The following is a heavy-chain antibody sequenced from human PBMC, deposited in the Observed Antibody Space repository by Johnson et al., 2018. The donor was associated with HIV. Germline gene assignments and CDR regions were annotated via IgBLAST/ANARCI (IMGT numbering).Heavy chain of an antibody. Sequence: QVQLVESGGGLVKPGGSLRLSCAASGFSFSDYFVSWIRQAPGKGLEWVSYISRGGSSASVIYYADSVKGRFTISRENAKNSVYLQLNSLRSDYTAVYYCAGDYGAYDHAFDIWGRGKVVTVTS. CDR1: GFSFSDYF. J-gene: IGHJ3*02. V-gene: IGHV3-11*04. D-gene: IGHD4-17*01. CDR2: ISRGGSSASVI. CDR3: AGDYGAYDHAFDI.